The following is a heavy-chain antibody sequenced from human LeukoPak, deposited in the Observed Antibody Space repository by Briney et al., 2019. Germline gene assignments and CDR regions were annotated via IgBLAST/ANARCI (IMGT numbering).Heavy chain of an antibody. J-gene: IGHJ4*02. D-gene: IGHD2-2*01. V-gene: IGHV4-30-2*01. Sequence: PSETLSLTCTVSGGSISSGGYNWIRNRPPKGLDREGIVYNYGSGNSYYNPSLKSRVTISVYKSKTQFFLKLSSVTAAETAVYYCARSLRSTSGLLDYWGQGTLVTVSS. CDR2: NYGSGNS. CDR3: ARSLRSTSGLLDY. CDR1: GGSISSGGYN.